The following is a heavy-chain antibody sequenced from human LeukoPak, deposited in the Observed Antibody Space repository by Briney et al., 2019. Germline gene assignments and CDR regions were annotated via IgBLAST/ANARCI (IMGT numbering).Heavy chain of an antibody. J-gene: IGHJ2*01. CDR1: GFTFSSYW. CDR3: AREGVSSNWNNWYFDL. Sequence: GGSLRLSCAASGFTFSSYWMSRVRQAPGKGLEWVANIKQDGSEKYYVDSVKGRFTISRDNAKNSLYLQMNSLRAEDTAVYYCAREGVSSNWNNWYFDLWGRGTLVTVSS. V-gene: IGHV3-7*01. CDR2: IKQDGSEK. D-gene: IGHD1-1*01.